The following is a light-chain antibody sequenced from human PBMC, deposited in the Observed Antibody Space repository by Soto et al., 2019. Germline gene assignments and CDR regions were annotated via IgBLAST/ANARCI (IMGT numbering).Light chain of an antibody. CDR1: QTISSW. Sequence: DIQMTQSPSTLSGSVGDRVTITCRASQTISSWLAWYQQKPGKAPKLLIYKASTLKSGVPSRFSGSGSGTEFTLTISSLQPDDFATYYCQHYNSYPEAFGHGTQVDIK. CDR3: QHYNSYPEA. CDR2: KAS. J-gene: IGKJ1*01. V-gene: IGKV1-5*03.